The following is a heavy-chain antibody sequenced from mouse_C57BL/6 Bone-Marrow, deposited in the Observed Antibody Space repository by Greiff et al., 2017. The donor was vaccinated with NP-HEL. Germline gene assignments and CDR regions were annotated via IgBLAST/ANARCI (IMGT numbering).Heavy chain of an antibody. D-gene: IGHD2-3*01. V-gene: IGHV5-17*01. CDR2: ISSGSSTI. CDR1: GFTFRDYG. CDR3: ARDGYLAY. Sequence: EVKLVESGGGLVKPGGSLKLSCAASGFTFRDYGMHWVRQAPEKGLEWVAYISSGSSTIYYADTVKGRFTISRDNAKNTLFLQMTSLRSEDTAMYYCARDGYLAYWGQGTLVTVSA. J-gene: IGHJ3*01.